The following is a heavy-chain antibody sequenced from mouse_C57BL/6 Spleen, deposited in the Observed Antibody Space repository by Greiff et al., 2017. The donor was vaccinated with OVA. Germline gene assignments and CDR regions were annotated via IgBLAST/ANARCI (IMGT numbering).Heavy chain of an antibody. CDR1: GFTFSSYA. V-gene: IGHV5-9-1*02. CDR2: ISSGGDYI. Sequence: EVKLMESGEGLVKPGGSLKLSCAASGFTFSSYAMSWVRQTPEKRLEWVAYISSGGDYIYYADTVKGRFPISRDNARNTLYLQMSSLKSEDTAMYYCTRDLYYAMDYWGQGTSVTVSS. CDR3: TRDLYYAMDY. J-gene: IGHJ4*01.